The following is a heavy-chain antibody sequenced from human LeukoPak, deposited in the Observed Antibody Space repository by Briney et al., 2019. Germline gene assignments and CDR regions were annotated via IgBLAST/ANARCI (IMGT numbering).Heavy chain of an antibody. CDR1: GFTFDDYG. CDR3: ARGNYYDSSGYYGY. J-gene: IGHJ4*02. CDR2: INWNGGST. D-gene: IGHD3-22*01. Sequence: SGGSLRLSCAASGFTFDDYGMSWVRQAPGKGLEWVSGINWNGGSTGYADSVKGRFTISRDNAKNSLYLQMNSLRAEDTAVYYCARGNYYDSSGYYGYWGQGTLVTVSS. V-gene: IGHV3-20*04.